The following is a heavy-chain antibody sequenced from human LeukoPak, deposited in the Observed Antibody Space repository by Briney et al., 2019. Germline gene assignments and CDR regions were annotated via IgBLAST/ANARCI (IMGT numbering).Heavy chain of an antibody. Sequence: SQTLSLTCAVSGGSISSGGYSWSWIRQPPGKGLEWIGYIYHRGSTYYNPSLKSRVTISVDRSKNQFSLKLSSVTAADTAVYYCARSSTSRKNYYYYGMDVWGQGTTVTVSS. CDR1: GGSISSGGYS. V-gene: IGHV4-30-2*01. J-gene: IGHJ6*02. D-gene: IGHD2-2*01. CDR3: ARSSTSRKNYYYYGMDV. CDR2: IYHRGST.